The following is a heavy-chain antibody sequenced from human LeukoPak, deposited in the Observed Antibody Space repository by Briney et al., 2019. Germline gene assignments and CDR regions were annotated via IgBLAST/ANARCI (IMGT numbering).Heavy chain of an antibody. CDR1: GFTFSTYR. V-gene: IGHV3-7*05. D-gene: IGHD6-19*01. J-gene: IGHJ4*02. CDR2: ITQDGSEE. CDR3: ARAGSWSFDY. Sequence: GGSLRLSCAVSGFTFSTYRMRWVRQAPGKGLEWVATITQDGSEEFYVDSVRGRFTISRDNPKNSLFLEMNSLRAEDTAVYYCARAGSWSFDYWGQGTLVTVSS.